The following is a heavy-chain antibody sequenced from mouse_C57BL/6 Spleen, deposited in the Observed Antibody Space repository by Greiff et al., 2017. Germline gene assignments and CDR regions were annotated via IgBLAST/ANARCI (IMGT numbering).Heavy chain of an antibody. CDR2: IDPSDSYT. Sequence: QVQLQQPGAELVMPGASVKLSCKASGYTFTSYWMHWVKQRPGQGLEWIGEIDPSDSYTNYNQKFKGKSTLTVDKSSSTAYMQLSSLTSEDSAVYYCARKGDYDEDGYYAMDYWGQGTSVTVSS. D-gene: IGHD2-4*01. CDR3: ARKGDYDEDGYYAMDY. CDR1: GYTFTSYW. J-gene: IGHJ4*01. V-gene: IGHV1-69*01.